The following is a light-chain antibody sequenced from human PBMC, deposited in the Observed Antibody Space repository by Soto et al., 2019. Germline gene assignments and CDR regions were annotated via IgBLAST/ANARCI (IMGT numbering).Light chain of an antibody. CDR3: AAWDDRLYV. CDR2: SNT. CDR1: SSNIGSHT. V-gene: IGLV1-44*01. Sequence: QSVLTLPPSASGAPGQTVTISCSGSSSNIGSHTVNWYQHLPGTATKLLIYSNTQRPLGVPVRFSGSKSGNSASLAISGLQSEDEADYYWAAWDDRLYVFGTGIQVTVL. J-gene: IGLJ1*01.